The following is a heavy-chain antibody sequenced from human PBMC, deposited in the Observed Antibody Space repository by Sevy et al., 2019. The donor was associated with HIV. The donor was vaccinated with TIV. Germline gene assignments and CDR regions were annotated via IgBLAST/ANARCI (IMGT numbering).Heavy chain of an antibody. CDR2: IYYTGST. V-gene: IGHV4-39*01. CDR3: ARPEGLQLNYAMDV. CDR1: GGSISSSSYY. J-gene: IGHJ6*02. D-gene: IGHD3-3*01. Sequence: SEILSLTCTVSGGSISSSSYYWNWIRQPPGKGLEWIGSIYYTGSTYYKPSLKSRVTISKDTSKNQFSLKLTSVTAADTAVYYCARPEGLQLNYAMDVWGQGTTVTVSS.